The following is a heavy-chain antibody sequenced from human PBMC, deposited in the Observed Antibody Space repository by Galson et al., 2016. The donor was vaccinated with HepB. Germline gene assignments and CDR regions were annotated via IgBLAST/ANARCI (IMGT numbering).Heavy chain of an antibody. V-gene: IGHV4-4*02. CDR1: GGSVNTSNW. CDR2: MYHSGSA. CDR3: ARQPYVWGRRNWVGFDI. D-gene: IGHD3-16*01. Sequence: TLSLTCAVSGGSVNTSNWWSWLRQSPEKGLEWIAEMYHSGSANYNGALESRVTISVDKSKNEVSLKLRSVTAADTAVYYCARQPYVWGRRNWVGFDIWGQGTVVTVSS. J-gene: IGHJ3*02.